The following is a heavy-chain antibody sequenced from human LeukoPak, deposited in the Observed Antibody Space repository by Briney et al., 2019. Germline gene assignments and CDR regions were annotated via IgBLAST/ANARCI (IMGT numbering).Heavy chain of an antibody. J-gene: IGHJ4*02. Sequence: GGSLRLSCAASGFTFSNAWMSWVRQAPGKGLEWVSRIKSKTDGGTTDYAAPVKGRFTISRDDSKNTLYLQMNSLKTEDTAVYYCTTAPPSYDFWSGYSKYYFDYRGQGTLVTVSS. CDR3: TTAPPSYDFWSGYSKYYFDY. CDR1: GFTFSNAW. CDR2: IKSKTDGGTT. V-gene: IGHV3-15*01. D-gene: IGHD3-3*01.